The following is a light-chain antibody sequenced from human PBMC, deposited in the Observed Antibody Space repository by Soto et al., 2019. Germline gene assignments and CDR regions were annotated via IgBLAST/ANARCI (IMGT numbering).Light chain of an antibody. CDR2: GAS. CDR1: QSVSSN. V-gene: IGKV3-15*01. Sequence: EIVMTQSPATLSVSPGERATLSCRASQSVSSNLAWYQHRPGQAPRLLIYGASTGATGIPARFTGSGSGTEFTLTISSLQSEDFAVYYCQQYDNWPPWTFGRGTKVDIK. CDR3: QQYDNWPPWT. J-gene: IGKJ1*01.